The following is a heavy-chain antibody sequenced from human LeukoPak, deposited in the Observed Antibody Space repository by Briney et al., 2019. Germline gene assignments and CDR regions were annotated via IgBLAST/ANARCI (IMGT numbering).Heavy chain of an antibody. J-gene: IGHJ4*02. CDR3: ARGETYYDFWSGYYTRYYFDY. D-gene: IGHD3-3*01. Sequence: SQTLSLTCTVSGGSISSGSYYWSWIRQPAGKGLEWIGHIYTSGSTNYNPSLKSRVTISVDTSKNQFSLKLSSVTAADTAVYYCARGETYYDFWSGYYTRYYFDYWGQGTLVTVSS. V-gene: IGHV4-61*09. CDR2: IYTSGST. CDR1: GGSISSGSYY.